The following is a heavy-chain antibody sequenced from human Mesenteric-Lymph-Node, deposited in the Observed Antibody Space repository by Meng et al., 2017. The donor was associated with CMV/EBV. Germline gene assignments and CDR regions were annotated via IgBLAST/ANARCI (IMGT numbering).Heavy chain of an antibody. V-gene: IGHV3-48*03. CDR2: ISSSGAVT. Sequence: GGSLRLSCVVSGFTFGNYEMNWVRQAPGKGLEWVSFISSSGAVTHYAGSVKGRSTISRDNSKNTVYLQMNSLRTDDTAVYYCARDQSAINWYHDAFDIWGQGTMVTVSS. J-gene: IGHJ3*02. D-gene: IGHD1-1*01. CDR1: GFTFGNYE. CDR3: ARDQSAINWYHDAFDI.